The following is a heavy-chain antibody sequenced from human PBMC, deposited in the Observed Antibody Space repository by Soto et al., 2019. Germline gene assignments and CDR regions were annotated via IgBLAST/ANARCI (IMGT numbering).Heavy chain of an antibody. V-gene: IGHV1-58*01. CDR2: IVVGSGNT. CDR3: AAGSVWGSYPRYYYGMDV. D-gene: IGHD3-16*02. CDR1: GFTFTSSA. Sequence: SVKVSCKASGFTFTSSAVQWVRQARGQRLEWIGWIVVGSGNTNYAQKFQERVTITRDMSTSTAYMELGSLRSEDTAVYYCAAGSVWGSYPRYYYGMDVWGQGTTVTV. J-gene: IGHJ6*02.